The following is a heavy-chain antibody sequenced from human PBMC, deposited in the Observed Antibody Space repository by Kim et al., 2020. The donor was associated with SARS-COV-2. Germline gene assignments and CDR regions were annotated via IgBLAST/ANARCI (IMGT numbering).Heavy chain of an antibody. D-gene: IGHD6-19*01. J-gene: IGHJ4*02. Sequence: GGSLRLSCAASGFTFSSYAMSWVRQAPGKGLEWVSAISGSGGSTYYAASVKGRFTISRDNSKNTLYLQMNSLRAEDTAVYYCAKGKYSSGWYTHQALDYWGQGTLVTVSS. V-gene: IGHV3-23*01. CDR1: GFTFSSYA. CDR2: ISGSGGST. CDR3: AKGKYSSGWYTHQALDY.